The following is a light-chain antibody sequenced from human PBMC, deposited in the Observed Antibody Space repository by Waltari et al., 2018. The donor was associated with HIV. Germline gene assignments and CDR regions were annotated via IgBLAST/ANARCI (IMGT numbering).Light chain of an antibody. V-gene: IGLV1-44*01. Sequence: QSVLTEPPAASGTTGQRGTIPCPGSSPNRGSNTVSCFQQLPGTAPKLLIYSNNQRPSGVPDRFSGSKSGTSPSLAITVLQSEDEADYYCAAWDDSLNGWVFGGGTKLTVL. J-gene: IGLJ3*02. CDR2: SNN. CDR1: SPNRGSNT. CDR3: AAWDDSLNGWV.